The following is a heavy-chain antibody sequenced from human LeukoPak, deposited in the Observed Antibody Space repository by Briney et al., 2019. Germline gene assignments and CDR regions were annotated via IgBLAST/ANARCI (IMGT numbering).Heavy chain of an antibody. CDR3: ASPGTIAVAEYYFDY. CDR1: GGTFSSYA. D-gene: IGHD6-19*01. Sequence: SVKVSCKASGGTFSSYAISWVRQAPGQGLEWMGGIIPIFGTANYAQKFQGRVTITADESTSTAYMELSSLRSEDTAVYYCASPGTIAVAEYYFDYWGQGTLVTVSS. J-gene: IGHJ4*02. V-gene: IGHV1-69*01. CDR2: IIPIFGTA.